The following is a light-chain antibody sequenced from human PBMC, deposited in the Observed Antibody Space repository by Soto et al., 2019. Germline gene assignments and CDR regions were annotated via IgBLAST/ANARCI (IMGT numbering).Light chain of an antibody. CDR2: DAS. J-gene: IGKJ1*01. Sequence: DIQLPQSPSSLSASVGDRVTITCQASQDINNYLVWYQQKPGKAPKFLIFDASILETGVPSRFRGSGSGTDFTFTINSLQPEDIATYYCQQYHNLPRTFGQGTKVEIK. CDR3: QQYHNLPRT. CDR1: QDINNY. V-gene: IGKV1-33*01.